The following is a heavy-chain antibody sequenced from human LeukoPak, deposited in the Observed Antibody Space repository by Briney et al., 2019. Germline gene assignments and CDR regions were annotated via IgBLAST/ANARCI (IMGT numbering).Heavy chain of an antibody. V-gene: IGHV1-24*01. CDR3: ARDPRSGFHDY. D-gene: IGHD3-22*01. CDR1: EYTLTELS. Sequence: ASVKVSCKVSEYTLTELSMHWVRQAPGKGLEWMGGFDPEDGETIYAQKFQGRVTITRDTSANTAYMELSSLRSEDTAVYYCARDPRSGFHDYWGQGTLVTVSS. J-gene: IGHJ4*02. CDR2: FDPEDGET.